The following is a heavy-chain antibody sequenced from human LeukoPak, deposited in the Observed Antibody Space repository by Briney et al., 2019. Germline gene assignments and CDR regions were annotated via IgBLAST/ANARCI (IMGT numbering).Heavy chain of an antibody. CDR2: IYDTGAT. CDR1: GGSISGYY. D-gene: IGHD6-13*01. J-gene: IGHJ5*02. CDR3: ARLPLIATTRGGFDP. V-gene: IGHV4-59*08. Sequence: SETLSLTCTVSGGSISGYYWSWIRQPPGKRLEWIGYIYDTGATNYNPSLKSRFPISIDTSKNQFSLNLSSVPAADTAVYYCARLPLIATTRGGFDPWGQGTLVTVSS.